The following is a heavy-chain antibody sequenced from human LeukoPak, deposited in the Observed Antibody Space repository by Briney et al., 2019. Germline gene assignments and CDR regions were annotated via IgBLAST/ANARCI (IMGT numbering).Heavy chain of an antibody. CDR3: ARDQEMAAYY. CDR2: FNPNIACP. Sequence: SXXVSCKASGYTFTGYYMHWVRQAPGQGLDCMGSFNPNIACPNYAQKFQGSVTMPRYTSISTPYMELSRLRSDDTAVYYCARDQEMAAYYWGQGTLVTVSS. V-gene: IGHV1-2*02. J-gene: IGHJ4*02. D-gene: IGHD5-24*01. CDR1: GYTFTGYY.